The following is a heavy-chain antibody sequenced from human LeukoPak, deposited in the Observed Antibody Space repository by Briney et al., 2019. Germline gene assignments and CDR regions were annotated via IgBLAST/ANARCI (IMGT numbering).Heavy chain of an antibody. Sequence: SVKVSCKASGGTFISYAISWVRQAPGQGLEWMGRIIPIFGTANYAQKLQGRVTITTDESTSTAYMELSSLRSEDTAVYYCATSYCSGGSCYSGVGGYWGQGTLVTVSP. D-gene: IGHD2-15*01. CDR1: GGTFISYA. CDR2: IIPIFGTA. J-gene: IGHJ4*02. CDR3: ATSYCSGGSCYSGVGGY. V-gene: IGHV1-69*05.